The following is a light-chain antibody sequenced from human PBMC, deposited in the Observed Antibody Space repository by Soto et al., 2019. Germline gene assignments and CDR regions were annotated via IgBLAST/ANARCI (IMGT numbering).Light chain of an antibody. CDR2: DAS. V-gene: IGKV3-11*01. J-gene: IGKJ5*01. CDR1: QSVSSY. Sequence: EIVLTQSPATLSLSPGERATLSCRASQSVSSYLAWYQQKPGQAPRLLIYDASNRATGIPARFSGSGSGTDFPLTISSLEPEDFTVYYWQQRSNWSTFGQGTRLEIK. CDR3: QQRSNWST.